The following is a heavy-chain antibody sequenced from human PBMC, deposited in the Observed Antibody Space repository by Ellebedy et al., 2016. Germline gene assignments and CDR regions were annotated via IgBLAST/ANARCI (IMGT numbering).Heavy chain of an antibody. CDR1: GFTFSSYS. Sequence: GESLKISCAASGFTFSSYSMNWVRQAPGKGLEWISSISSSSSYIYYADSVKGRFTISRDNAKNSLYLQMNSLRAEDTAVYYCAKGGGTVVDNWGQGTLVTVSS. V-gene: IGHV3-21*01. CDR2: ISSSSSYI. CDR3: AKGGGTVVDN. D-gene: IGHD4/OR15-4a*01. J-gene: IGHJ4*02.